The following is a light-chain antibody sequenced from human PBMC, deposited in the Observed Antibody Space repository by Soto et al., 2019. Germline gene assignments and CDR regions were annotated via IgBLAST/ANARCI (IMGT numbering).Light chain of an antibody. J-gene: IGKJ1*01. CDR2: VAS. Sequence: EIVLTQSPGTLSLSPGERATLSCRASQSVNSNYLAWYQRKPGQAPRLLIYVASNRATDIPYRYSASGSGTDSPLTITRLEAEDFAVYYCQQYDSTPPTCGRGTKV. CDR3: QQYDSTPPT. V-gene: IGKV3-20*01. CDR1: QSVNSNY.